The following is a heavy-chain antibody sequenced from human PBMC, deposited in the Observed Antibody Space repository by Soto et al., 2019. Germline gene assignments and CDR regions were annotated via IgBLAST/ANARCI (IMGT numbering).Heavy chain of an antibody. Sequence: SETLSLTCTVSGGSISSSSYYWGWIHQPPGKGLEWIGSIYYSGSTYYNPSLKSRVTISVDTSKNQFSLKLSSVTAADTVVYYCARQMVRGVKSYYYMDVWGKGTTVTVSS. V-gene: IGHV4-39*01. CDR2: IYYSGST. D-gene: IGHD3-10*01. CDR3: ARQMVRGVKSYYYMDV. J-gene: IGHJ6*03. CDR1: GGSISSSSYY.